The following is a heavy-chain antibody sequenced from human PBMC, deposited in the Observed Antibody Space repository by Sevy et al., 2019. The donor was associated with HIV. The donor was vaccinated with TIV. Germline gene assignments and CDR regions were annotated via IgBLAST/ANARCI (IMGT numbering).Heavy chain of an antibody. J-gene: IGHJ3*02. Sequence: GGSLRLSCAASGFTFSSYAMHWVRQAPGKGLEWVAVISYDGRNKYYADSVKGRFTISRANSKNTLYLQMNSLRAEDTAVYYCARDRSDSSGYYYFAFDIWGQGTMVTVSS. CDR3: ARDRSDSSGYYYFAFDI. D-gene: IGHD3-22*01. CDR1: GFTFSSYA. CDR2: ISYDGRNK. V-gene: IGHV3-30*04.